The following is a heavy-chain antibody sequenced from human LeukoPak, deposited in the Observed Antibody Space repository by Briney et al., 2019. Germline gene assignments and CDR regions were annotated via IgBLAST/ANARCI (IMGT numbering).Heavy chain of an antibody. D-gene: IGHD6-19*01. Sequence: PGGSLRLSCAASGFTFSSYAMSWVRQAPGKGLEWVSVIYSGGSTYYADSVKGRFTISRDNSKNTLYLQMNSLRAEDTAVYYCARVRIAVAHFDYWGQGTLVTVSS. CDR2: IYSGGST. J-gene: IGHJ4*02. CDR3: ARVRIAVAHFDY. V-gene: IGHV3-53*01. CDR1: GFTFSSYA.